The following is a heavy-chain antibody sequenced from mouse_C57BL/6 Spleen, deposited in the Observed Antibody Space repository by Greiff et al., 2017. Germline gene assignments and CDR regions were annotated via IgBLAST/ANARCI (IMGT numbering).Heavy chain of an antibody. V-gene: IGHV5-6*01. J-gene: IGHJ2*01. CDR2: ISSGGSST. CDR3: AREVGGSPYFDY. D-gene: IGHD1-1*01. CDR1: GFTFSGYG. Sequence: EVQLVESGGDLVKPGGSLKLSCAASGFTFSGYGMSWVRPTPDKRLEWVATISSGGSSTYYPDSVKGRFTISRDNAKNTLYLQMSSLKSEDTATYYSAREVGGSPYFDYWGQGTTLTVSS.